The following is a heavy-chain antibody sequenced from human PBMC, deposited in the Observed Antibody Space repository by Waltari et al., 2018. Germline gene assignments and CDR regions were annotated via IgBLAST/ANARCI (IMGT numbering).Heavy chain of an antibody. CDR3: ARGGGGYDKYYFDL. V-gene: IGHV4-30-4*01. Sequence: QVPLQESGPGPVKPSQTLTLTCNVSGGSLSRPSYWSWIRQSPGKGLEWIGYVYQSGSTLYNPTLNNRVTMSVDRSKNQFSLRLTSLTAADTAVYFCARGGGGYDKYYFDLWGQGTLVTVSS. D-gene: IGHD5-12*01. J-gene: IGHJ4*02. CDR1: GGSLSRPSY. CDR2: VYQSGST.